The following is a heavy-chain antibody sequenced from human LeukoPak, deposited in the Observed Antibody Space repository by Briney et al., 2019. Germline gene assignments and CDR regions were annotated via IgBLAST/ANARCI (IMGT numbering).Heavy chain of an antibody. D-gene: IGHD1-1*01. CDR1: GGSISNDY. CDR3: ARVSWFPGTSYYYMDV. J-gene: IGHJ6*03. Sequence: PSETLSLTCTVSGGSISNDYWSWIRQSPGKGLEWLGDFHHSGSSNNNPSLKSRVTMSVDKAKNQFSLKLTSVTAADTAVYYCARVSWFPGTSYYYMDVWGKGTTVTVSS. V-gene: IGHV4-59*01. CDR2: FHHSGSS.